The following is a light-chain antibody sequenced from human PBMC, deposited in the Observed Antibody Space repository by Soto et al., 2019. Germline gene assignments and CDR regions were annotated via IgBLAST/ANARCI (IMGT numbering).Light chain of an antibody. CDR2: AAS. CDR1: QSISSY. Sequence: DIQMTQSPSSLSASVGDRVTITCRASQSISSYLNWYQQKPGKAPKLLIYAASSLQSGVPSRFSGSGSGTDFTRTISSLQPEDFATYYCPQSYSTPSTFGQGTKVEIK. CDR3: PQSYSTPST. V-gene: IGKV1-39*01. J-gene: IGKJ1*01.